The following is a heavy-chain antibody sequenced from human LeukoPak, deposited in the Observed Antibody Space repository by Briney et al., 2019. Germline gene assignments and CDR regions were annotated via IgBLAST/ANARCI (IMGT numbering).Heavy chain of an antibody. CDR3: ARYPVTTVTPRAYYFDY. Sequence: SVKVSCKASGGTFSSYAISWVRQAPGQGREWMGGIIPIFGTANYAQKFQGRVTITTDESTSTAYMELSSLRSEDTAVYYCARYPVTTVTPRAYYFDYWGQGTLVTVSS. CDR2: IIPIFGTA. D-gene: IGHD4-17*01. V-gene: IGHV1-69*05. J-gene: IGHJ4*02. CDR1: GGTFSSYA.